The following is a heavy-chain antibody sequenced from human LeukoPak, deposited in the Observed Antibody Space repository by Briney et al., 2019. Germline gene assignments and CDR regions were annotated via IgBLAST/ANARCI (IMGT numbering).Heavy chain of an antibody. J-gene: IGHJ5*02. V-gene: IGHV4-59*01. CDR2: IYYSGST. CDR1: GGSISSYY. Sequence: ASETLSLTCTVSGGSISSYYWSWIRQPPGKGLEWIGYIYYSGSTNYNPSLKSRVTISVDTSKNQFSLKLSSVTAADTAVYYCARGGRVLNWFDPWGQGTLVTVSS. CDR3: ARGGRVLNWFDP. D-gene: IGHD3-16*01.